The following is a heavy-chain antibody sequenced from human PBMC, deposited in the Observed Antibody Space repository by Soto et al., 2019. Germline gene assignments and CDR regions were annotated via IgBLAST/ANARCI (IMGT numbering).Heavy chain of an antibody. Sequence: EVQLVESGGGLVQPGGSLRLSCAGSGFTFSTYWMTWIRQAPGKGLEWVANIKEDGSERYYVDSVKGRFTISRDNAKNSVYLQMNSLRAEDTAVYYCVGGNGFDYWGQGTLVTVSS. J-gene: IGHJ4*02. CDR1: GFTFSTYW. CDR2: IKEDGSER. D-gene: IGHD5-12*01. CDR3: VGGNGFDY. V-gene: IGHV3-7*01.